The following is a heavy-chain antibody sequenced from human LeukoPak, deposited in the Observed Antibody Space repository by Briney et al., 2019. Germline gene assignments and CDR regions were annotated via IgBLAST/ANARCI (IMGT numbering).Heavy chain of an antibody. V-gene: IGHV4-61*01. J-gene: IGHJ3*02. CDR2: IYYSGST. CDR1: GGSIRSSYYY. Sequence: SETLSLTCTVSGGSIRSSYYYWSWIRQPPGKGLEWIGYIYYSGSTNYNPSLKSRVTISVDTSKNQFSLKLSSVTAADTAVYYCARRGGSYDAFDIWGQGTMVTVSS. D-gene: IGHD1-26*01. CDR3: ARRGGSYDAFDI.